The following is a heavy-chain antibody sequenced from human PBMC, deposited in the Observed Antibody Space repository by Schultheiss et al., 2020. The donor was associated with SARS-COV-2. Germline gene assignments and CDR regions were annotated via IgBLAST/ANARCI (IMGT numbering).Heavy chain of an antibody. Sequence: SVKVSCKASGFTFTSSAMQWVRQARGQRLEWIGWIVVGSGNTNYAQKFQERVTITRDMSTSTAYMELTDLTSDDTAVYYCARGGSNAPNPQYNFDHWGQGTLVTVSS. J-gene: IGHJ4*02. CDR1: GFTFTSSA. D-gene: IGHD1-1*01. CDR2: IVVGSGNT. V-gene: IGHV1-58*02. CDR3: ARGGSNAPNPQYNFDH.